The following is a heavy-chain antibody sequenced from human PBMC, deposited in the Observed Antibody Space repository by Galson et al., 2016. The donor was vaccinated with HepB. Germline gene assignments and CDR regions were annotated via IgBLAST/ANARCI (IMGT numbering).Heavy chain of an antibody. CDR2: IKSNTAGGTT. V-gene: IGHV3-15*07. CDR3: TTDDVDWTTSAGMDV. Sequence: SLRLSCAASGFSFSDAWMNWVRQAPGEGLEWVGRIKSNTAGGTTDYAAPVKGRFTISRDDSTKTLYLHMSSLKTEDTGVYFCTTDDVDWTTSAGMDVWGQGTTVTVSS. J-gene: IGHJ6*02. CDR1: GFSFSDAW. D-gene: IGHD3/OR15-3a*01.